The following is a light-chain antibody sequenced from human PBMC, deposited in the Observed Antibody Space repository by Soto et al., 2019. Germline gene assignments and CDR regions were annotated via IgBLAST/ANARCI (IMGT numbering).Light chain of an antibody. J-gene: IGKJ3*01. CDR1: QSVSGKY. V-gene: IGKV3-20*01. Sequence: EIVLTQSPGTLYLSPGERATLSCRASQSVSGKYLAWYQQKPGQAPRVLIYGASIRATGIPERFSGGGSGTDFTLTITRLEPEDFAVYYCQQYGSSLFTFGPGTKVDIK. CDR3: QQYGSSLFT. CDR2: GAS.